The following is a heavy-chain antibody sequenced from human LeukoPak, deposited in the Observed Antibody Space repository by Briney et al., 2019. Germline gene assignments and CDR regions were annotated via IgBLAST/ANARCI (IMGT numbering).Heavy chain of an antibody. V-gene: IGHV3-30*18. CDR3: AKDRCSSTSCYRGRGSNFDY. CDR2: ISYDGSNT. J-gene: IGHJ4*02. Sequence: GRSLRLSCAASGFTFNNYGMHWVRQAPGKGLEWVAIISYDGSNTYYADSVKGRFTISRDNSKNTLYLQMNSLRAEDTAVYYCAKDRCSSTSCYRGRGSNFDYWGQGTLVTVSS. D-gene: IGHD2-2*02. CDR1: GFTFNNYG.